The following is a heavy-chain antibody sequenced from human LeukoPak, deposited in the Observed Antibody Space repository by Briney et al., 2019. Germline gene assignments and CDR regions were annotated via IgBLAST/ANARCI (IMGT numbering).Heavy chain of an antibody. CDR1: GGSISSYY. CDR2: IYYSGST. V-gene: IGHV4-59*01. D-gene: IGHD4-23*01. Sequence: PSETLPLTCTVSGGSISSYYWSWIRQPPGKGLEWIGYIYYSGSTNYNPSLKSRVTISVDTSKNQFSLKLRSVTAADTAVYYCARGGGHGGHVDYWGQGTLVTVSS. CDR3: ARGGGHGGHVDY. J-gene: IGHJ4*02.